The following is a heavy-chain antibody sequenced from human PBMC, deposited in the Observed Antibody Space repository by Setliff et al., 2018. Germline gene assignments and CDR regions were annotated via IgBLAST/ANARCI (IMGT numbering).Heavy chain of an antibody. D-gene: IGHD3-10*02. Sequence: SETLSLTCTVSGGSISSGDYYWSWIRQPPGKGLEWIGYIYCSGSTYYNPSLKSRVTISVDTSKNQFSLKLSSVTAADTAVYYCACSGSYYKTIDYWGQGTLVTVSS. V-gene: IGHV4-30-4*08. CDR1: GGSISSGDYY. CDR3: ACSGSYYKTIDY. CDR2: IYCSGST. J-gene: IGHJ4*02.